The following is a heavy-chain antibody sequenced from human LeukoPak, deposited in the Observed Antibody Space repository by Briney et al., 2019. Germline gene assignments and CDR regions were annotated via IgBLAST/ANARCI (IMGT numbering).Heavy chain of an antibody. D-gene: IGHD4-23*01. CDR1: GFTFTNYW. J-gene: IGHJ4*02. CDR3: AREGNVSDKNSPFDY. CDR2: LPPDELDI. V-gene: IGHV3-74*01. Sequence: GGSLRLSCAASGFTFTNYWMHWVRQAPGMGLVWVSRLPPDELDIIYADSVKGRFTVSRDNAKNTVYLQMNNLRAEDTAVYYCAREGNVSDKNSPFDYWGQGTLVTVSS.